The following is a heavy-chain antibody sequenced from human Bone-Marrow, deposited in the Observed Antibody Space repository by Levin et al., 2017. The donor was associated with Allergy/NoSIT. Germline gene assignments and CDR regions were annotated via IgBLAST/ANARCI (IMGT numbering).Heavy chain of an antibody. CDR2: IYHSGST. Sequence: PSQTLSLTCAVSGGSISSSNWWNWVRQSPGGGLEWIGEIYHSGSTNYNPSLKNRIFISVDKSRNQFSLRLNSVTAADTALYYCARRNSSWVVFAFDMWGQGTLVTVSS. CDR1: GGSISSSNW. D-gene: IGHD2-8*02. J-gene: IGHJ3*02. V-gene: IGHV4-4*02. CDR3: ARRNSSWVVFAFDM.